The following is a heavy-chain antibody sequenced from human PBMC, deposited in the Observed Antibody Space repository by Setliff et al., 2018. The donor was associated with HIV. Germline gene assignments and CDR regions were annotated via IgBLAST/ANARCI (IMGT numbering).Heavy chain of an antibody. CDR1: GGSISSSNYY. D-gene: IGHD4-17*01. CDR3: ARGPEYGDYVGAYLFDY. CDR2: IYYSGST. Sequence: PSETLSLTCTVSGGSISSSNYYWGWIRQPPGKGLEWIGSIYYSGSTYYNPSLKSRVTLSVDTSKNQFSLKLSSVTAADTAVYYCARGPEYGDYVGAYLFDYWGQGTLVTVSS. V-gene: IGHV4-39*07. J-gene: IGHJ4*02.